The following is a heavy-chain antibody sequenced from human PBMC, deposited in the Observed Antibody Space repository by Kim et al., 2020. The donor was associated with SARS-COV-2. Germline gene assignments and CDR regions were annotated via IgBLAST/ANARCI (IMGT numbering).Heavy chain of an antibody. CDR1: GFTFSSYG. CDR2: ISHTGDTT. Sequence: GGSLRLSCAGSGFTFSSYGMSWVRQAPGKGLEWVSAISHTGDTTDYADSMKGRFTISRDNSKNTLYLQMNSLRADDTALYYCAIRGSNYGAYNYWGQGTLVAVPS. V-gene: IGHV3-23*01. CDR3: AIRGSNYGAYNY. D-gene: IGHD4-17*01. J-gene: IGHJ4*02.